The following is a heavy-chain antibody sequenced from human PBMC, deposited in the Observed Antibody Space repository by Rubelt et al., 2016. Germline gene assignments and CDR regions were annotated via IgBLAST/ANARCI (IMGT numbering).Heavy chain of an antibody. D-gene: IGHD6-19*01. J-gene: IGHJ4*02. CDR1: GYSISSGYY. Sequence: QVQLQESGPGLVKPSETLSLTCTVSGYSISSGYYWGWIRQPPGKGLEWIGSIYHSGSTYSNPSLKSRVTMSVETAKNQFSRTLSAVPAADTAVYYCARDHSSGWYLEGFFDYWGQGTLVTVSS. CDR2: IYHSGST. CDR3: ARDHSSGWYLEGFFDY. V-gene: IGHV4-38-2*02.